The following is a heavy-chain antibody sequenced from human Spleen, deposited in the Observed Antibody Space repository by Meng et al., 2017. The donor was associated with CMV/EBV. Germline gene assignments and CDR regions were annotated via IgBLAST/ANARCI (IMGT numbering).Heavy chain of an antibody. Sequence: CAASGFPFDAYAMSWVRQVPGKGLEWVSFINWNAGSSGYAGSVKGRFTISRDNAKNSLYLQMNSLRAEDTALYYCAREGPTEVYFDNWGQGILVTVSS. J-gene: IGHJ4*02. CDR1: GFPFDAYA. CDR2: INWNAGSS. CDR3: AREGPTEVYFDN. V-gene: IGHV3-20*04.